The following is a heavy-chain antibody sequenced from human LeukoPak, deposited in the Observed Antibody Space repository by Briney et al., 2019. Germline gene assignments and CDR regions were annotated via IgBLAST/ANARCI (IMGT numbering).Heavy chain of an antibody. Sequence: GGSLRLSCAASGFTFNTYSINWVRQAPGKGLEWVSSISSSSNYIYYADSVKGRFTISRDNSKNTLYLQMNSLRAEDTAVYYCARIPYGSGTYTDYWGQGTLVTVSS. CDR1: GFTFNTYS. CDR3: ARIPYGSGTYTDY. J-gene: IGHJ4*02. CDR2: ISSSSNYI. D-gene: IGHD3-10*01. V-gene: IGHV3-21*01.